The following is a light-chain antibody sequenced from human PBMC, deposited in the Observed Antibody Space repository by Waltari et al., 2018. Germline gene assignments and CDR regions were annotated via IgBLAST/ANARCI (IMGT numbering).Light chain of an antibody. J-gene: IGLJ1*01. Sequence: QSALSQTASVSGSPGQSLTITCTGASTDLASYNLVAWYQHHPNRAPKLIIYEATKRPSGRSHRFAGAKSGATASLRISGLQADDEADYYCCSYTGSSTSYGCGGGTKVTVL. CDR3: CSYTGSSTSYG. CDR1: STDLASYNL. V-gene: IGLV2-23*01. CDR2: EAT.